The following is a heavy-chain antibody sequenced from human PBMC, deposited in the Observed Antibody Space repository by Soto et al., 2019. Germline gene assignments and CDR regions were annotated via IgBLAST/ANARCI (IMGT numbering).Heavy chain of an antibody. CDR2: INPNSGGT. J-gene: IGHJ6*02. D-gene: IGHD1-7*01. CDR1: GYTFTGYY. V-gene: IGHV1-2*02. CDR3: AGTTSITGTTGYYYYGMDV. Sequence: ASVELSCKASGYTFTGYYMHWVRQAPGQGLEWMGWINPNSGGTNYAQKFQGRVTMTRDTSISTAYMELSRLRSDDTAVYYCAGTTSITGTTGYYYYGMDVWGQGTTVTSP.